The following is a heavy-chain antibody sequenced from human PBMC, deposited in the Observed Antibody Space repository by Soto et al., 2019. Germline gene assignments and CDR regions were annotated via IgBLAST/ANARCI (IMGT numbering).Heavy chain of an antibody. Sequence: QLQLQESGPGLVKPSETLSLTCTVSGGSISSSSYYWGWIRQPPGEGLEWIGSIYYSGSTYYNPSLKSRVTISVETSKNQFSLKLSSVTAADTAVYYCSRLLNRSVCYFDYWGQGTLVTVSS. J-gene: IGHJ4*02. V-gene: IGHV4-39*01. CDR3: SRLLNRSVCYFDY. CDR2: IYYSGST. CDR1: GGSISSSSYY.